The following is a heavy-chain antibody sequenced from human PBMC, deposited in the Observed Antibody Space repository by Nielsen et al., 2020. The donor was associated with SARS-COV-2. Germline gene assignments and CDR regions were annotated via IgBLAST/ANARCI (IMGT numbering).Heavy chain of an antibody. CDR2: INPSGGST. Sequence: ASVKVSCKASGFTFTSSAMHWVRQAPGQGLEWMGIINPSGGSTSYAQKFQGRVTMTRDTSTSTVYMELSSLRSEDTAVYYCAREERAGDFGDWFDPWGQGTLVTVSS. CDR1: GFTFTSSA. CDR3: AREERAGDFGDWFDP. J-gene: IGHJ5*02. D-gene: IGHD3-16*01. V-gene: IGHV1-46*01.